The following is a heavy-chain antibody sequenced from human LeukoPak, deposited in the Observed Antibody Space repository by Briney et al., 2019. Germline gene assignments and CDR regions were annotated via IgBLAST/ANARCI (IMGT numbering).Heavy chain of an antibody. CDR3: ARTPYCSSTSCQYYYYYMDV. CDR2: INPNSGGT. Sequence: ASVKVSCKASGYTFTGYYMHWVRQAPGQGLEWMGWINPNSGGTNSAQKFQGRVTMTRDTSISTAYMELSRLRSDDTAVYYCARTPYCSSTSCQYYYYYMDVWGKGTTVTVSS. CDR1: GYTFTGYY. V-gene: IGHV1-2*02. J-gene: IGHJ6*03. D-gene: IGHD2-2*01.